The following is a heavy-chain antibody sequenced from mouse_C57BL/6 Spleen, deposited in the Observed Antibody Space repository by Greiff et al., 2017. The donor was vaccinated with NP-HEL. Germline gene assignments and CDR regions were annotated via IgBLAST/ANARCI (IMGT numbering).Heavy chain of an antibody. CDR3: ARRDYAKDY. V-gene: IGHV1-55*01. Sequence: QVQLQPPGAELVKPGASVKMSCKASGYTFTSYWITWVKQRPGQGLEWIGDIYPGSGSTNYNEKFKSKATLTVDTSSSTAYLQLSSLTSEDSAVYYCARRDYAKDYWGQGTSVTVSS. CDR2: IYPGSGST. J-gene: IGHJ4*01. CDR1: GYTFTSYW.